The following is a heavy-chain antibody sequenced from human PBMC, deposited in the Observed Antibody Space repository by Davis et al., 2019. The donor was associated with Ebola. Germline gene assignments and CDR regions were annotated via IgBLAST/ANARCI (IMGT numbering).Heavy chain of an antibody. CDR1: GDSVSINRAG. Sequence: HSHTLSLTCAISGDSVSINRAGWNWTRQSPSRGLEWLGRTYFNSKYYSDYAVSVRGRITINADPSKNQFSLQLNSVTPEDTALYYCARGWLRGGLDVWGEGTTVTVSS. J-gene: IGHJ6*04. CDR3: ARGWLRGGLDV. D-gene: IGHD5-18*01. V-gene: IGHV6-1*01. CDR2: TYFNSKYYS.